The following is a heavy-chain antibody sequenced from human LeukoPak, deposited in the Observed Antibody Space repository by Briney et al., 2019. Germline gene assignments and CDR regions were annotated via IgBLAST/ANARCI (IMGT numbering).Heavy chain of an antibody. Sequence: KPSETLSLTCAVYGGSFSGYYWSWTRQPPGKGLEWIGEINHSGSTNYNPSLKSRVTISVDTSKNQFSLKLSSVTAADTAVYYCAREKRITMVRGVINWFDPWGQGTLVTVSS. CDR2: INHSGST. CDR3: AREKRITMVRGVINWFDP. J-gene: IGHJ5*02. D-gene: IGHD3-10*01. CDR1: GGSFSGYY. V-gene: IGHV4-34*01.